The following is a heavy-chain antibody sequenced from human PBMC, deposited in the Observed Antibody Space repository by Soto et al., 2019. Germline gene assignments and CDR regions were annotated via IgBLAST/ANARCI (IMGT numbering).Heavy chain of an antibody. CDR3: ASHYVYYYGSGNGYYYYGMDV. V-gene: IGHV1-69*13. Sequence: SVKVSCKASGTTFSSYAISWVRQAPGQGLEWMGGIIPLFGTANYAQKFQGRATITADESASTAYMELSSLRSEDTAVYYCASHYVYYYGSGNGYYYYGMDVWGQGTTVTVSS. CDR1: GTTFSSYA. J-gene: IGHJ6*02. CDR2: IIPLFGTA. D-gene: IGHD3-10*01.